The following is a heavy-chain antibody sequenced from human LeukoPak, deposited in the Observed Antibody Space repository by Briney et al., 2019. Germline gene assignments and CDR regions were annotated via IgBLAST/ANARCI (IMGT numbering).Heavy chain of an antibody. Sequence: PGGSLRLSCAASGFTFSSYAMSWVRQAPGKGLEWVSAISGSGGSTDYADSVKGRFTISRDNSKNTLYLQMNSLRAEDTAVDYCAKDQSTMIVVATFDYWGQGTLVTVSS. CDR1: GFTFSSYA. J-gene: IGHJ4*02. D-gene: IGHD3-22*01. V-gene: IGHV3-23*01. CDR3: AKDQSTMIVVATFDY. CDR2: ISGSGGST.